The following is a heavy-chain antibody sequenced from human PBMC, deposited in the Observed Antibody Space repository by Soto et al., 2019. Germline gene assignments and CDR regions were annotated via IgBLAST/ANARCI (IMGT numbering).Heavy chain of an antibody. Sequence: SETLSLTCTFSGCSISSSSYYWCWIRQPPGKGLEWIGSIYYSGSTYYNPSLKSRVTISVDTSKNQFSLKLSSVTAADTAVYYVATGLGEFRWFADWGQGNPGTVFS. CDR2: IYYSGST. CDR3: ATGLGEFRWFAD. CDR1: GCSISSSSYY. V-gene: IGHV4-39*01. D-gene: IGHD3-16*01. J-gene: IGHJ4*02.